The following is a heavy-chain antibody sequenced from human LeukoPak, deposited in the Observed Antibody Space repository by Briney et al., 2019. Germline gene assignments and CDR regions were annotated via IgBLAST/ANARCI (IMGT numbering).Heavy chain of an antibody. V-gene: IGHV3-74*01. J-gene: IGHJ4*02. CDR3: ARSRYDYIWGIDY. CDR2: LNSDGSST. D-gene: IGHD3-16*01. CDR1: GFTFSNYW. Sequence: GGSLRLSCAVSGFTFSNYWMHWVRQAPGKGLEWVSRLNSDGSSTNYADSVKGRFTISRDNAKNTLYLQMNSLRDEDTAVFYCARSRYDYIWGIDYWGQGTLVTISS.